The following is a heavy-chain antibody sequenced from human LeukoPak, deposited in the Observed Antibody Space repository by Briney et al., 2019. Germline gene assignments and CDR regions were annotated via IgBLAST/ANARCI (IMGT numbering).Heavy chain of an antibody. V-gene: IGHV3-23*01. CDR2: ISANGGRT. Sequence: GGSLRLSCAASGFTFSTYAMSWVRQAPGKGLEWVSAISANGGRTYYADSVKGRFTISRDNAKNSLYLRMDSLRAEDTAFYCARDRLGPSFSVSHFDLWGQGTLVTVSS. D-gene: IGHD3-3*02. CDR3: ARDRLGPSFSVSHFDL. J-gene: IGHJ4*02. CDR1: GFTFSTYA.